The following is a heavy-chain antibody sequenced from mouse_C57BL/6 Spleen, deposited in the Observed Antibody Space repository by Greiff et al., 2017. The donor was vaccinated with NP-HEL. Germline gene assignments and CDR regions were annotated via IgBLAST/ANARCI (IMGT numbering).Heavy chain of an antibody. V-gene: IGHV3-6*01. J-gene: IGHJ3*01. CDR3: ARGRASWFAY. Sequence: EVQLVESGPGLVKPSQSLSLTCSVTGYSITSGYYWNWIRQFPGNKLEWMGYISYDGSNNYNPSLTNRISINRVTSKNQFFLKLNSVTTEDTATYYCARGRASWFAYWGQGTLVTVSA. CDR2: ISYDGSN. CDR1: GYSITSGYY. D-gene: IGHD3-1*01.